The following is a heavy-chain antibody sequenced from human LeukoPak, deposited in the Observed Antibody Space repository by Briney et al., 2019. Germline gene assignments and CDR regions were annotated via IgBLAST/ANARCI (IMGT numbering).Heavy chain of an antibody. CDR2: MNPKSGNT. V-gene: IGHV1-8*01. D-gene: IGHD3-22*01. Sequence: GASVKVSCKTSGYTFTSYDINWVRQATGQGLEWMGWMNPKSGNTGYAQKFQGRVTMTRNTSTSTAYMELSSLRSEDKATYYCARTYYYDSSGNPNWFDPWGQGTLVTVSS. J-gene: IGHJ5*02. CDR3: ARTYYYDSSGNPNWFDP. CDR1: GYTFTSYD.